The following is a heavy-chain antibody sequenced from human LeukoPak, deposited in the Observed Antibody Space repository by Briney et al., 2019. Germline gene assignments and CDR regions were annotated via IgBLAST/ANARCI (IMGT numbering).Heavy chain of an antibody. V-gene: IGHV4-59*01. D-gene: IGHD4-17*01. CDR1: GGSFNSYY. CDR3: ASHGDYEDAFDI. CDR2: IYYSGST. J-gene: IGHJ3*02. Sequence: SETLSLTCTVSGGSFNSYYWSWIRQPPGKGLEWIGYIYYSGSTNYNPSLKSRVTISVDTSKNQFSLKLSSVTAADTAVYYCASHGDYEDAFDIWGQGTMVTVSS.